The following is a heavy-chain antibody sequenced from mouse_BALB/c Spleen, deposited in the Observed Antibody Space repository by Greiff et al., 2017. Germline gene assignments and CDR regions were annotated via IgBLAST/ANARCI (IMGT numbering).Heavy chain of an antibody. D-gene: IGHD2-3*01. Sequence: EVQLVESGGGLVKPGGSLKLSCAASGFTFSSYAMSWVRQTPEKRLEWVASISSGGSTYYPDSVKGRFTISRDNARNILYLQMSSLRSEDTAMYYCARGRDGYYRAYYYAMDYWGQGTSVTVSS. J-gene: IGHJ4*01. CDR3: ARGRDGYYRAYYYAMDY. CDR1: GFTFSSYA. CDR2: ISSGGST. V-gene: IGHV5-6-5*01.